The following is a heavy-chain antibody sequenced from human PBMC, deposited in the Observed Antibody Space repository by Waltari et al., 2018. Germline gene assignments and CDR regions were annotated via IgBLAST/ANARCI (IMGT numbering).Heavy chain of an antibody. Sequence: QVQLVQSGAEVKKPGSSVKVSCKASGGTFSSYAISWVRQAPGQGLEWMGGIIPTLGTASSAQKFQGRVTITADESTSTAYMELSSLRSEDTAVYYCARDQVYSSSWVYYYGMDVWGQGTTVTVSS. J-gene: IGHJ6*02. CDR1: GGTFSSYA. D-gene: IGHD6-13*01. CDR2: IIPTLGTA. V-gene: IGHV1-69*01. CDR3: ARDQVYSSSWVYYYGMDV.